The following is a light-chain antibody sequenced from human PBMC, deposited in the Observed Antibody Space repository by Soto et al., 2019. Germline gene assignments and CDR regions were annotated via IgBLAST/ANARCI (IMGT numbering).Light chain of an antibody. J-gene: IGKJ2*01. CDR1: QSLSSY. Sequence: DIQMTQSPSSLSASVGDRVTITCRARQSLSSYLNWYQQKPGKAPKLLIYAASSLQSGVPSRFSGSGSGTDFTLTISSLQPEDFATYYCQQSYSTPYTFGQGTKLEIK. CDR2: AAS. CDR3: QQSYSTPYT. V-gene: IGKV1-39*01.